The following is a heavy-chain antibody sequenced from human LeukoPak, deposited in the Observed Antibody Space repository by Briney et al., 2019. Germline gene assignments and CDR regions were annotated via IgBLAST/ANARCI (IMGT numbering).Heavy chain of an antibody. V-gene: IGHV1-18*01. Sequence: GASVKVSCKASGYTFRNYGINWVRQAPGQGLEWMGWISGDNGNTNYAQKVQGRVTMTRDTSTSTAYMELRSLRSDDTAVYYCARDGDSFYYMDVWGKGTTVTVSS. J-gene: IGHJ6*03. CDR1: GYTFRNYG. D-gene: IGHD2-21*01. CDR3: ARDGDSFYYMDV. CDR2: ISGDNGNT.